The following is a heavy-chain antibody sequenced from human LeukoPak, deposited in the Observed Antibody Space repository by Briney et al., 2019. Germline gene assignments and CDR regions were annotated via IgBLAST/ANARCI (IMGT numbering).Heavy chain of an antibody. CDR2: ISGSGGST. J-gene: IGHJ4*02. CDR3: AHGAMYQLDY. CDR1: GFTFSSYG. Sequence: GGSLRLSCAASGFTFSSYGMSWVRQAPGKGLEWVSAISGSGGSTYYADSVKGRFTISRDNSKNTLFLQMNSLRAEDTAVYYCAHGAMYQLDYWGQGTLVIVSS. D-gene: IGHD2-2*01. V-gene: IGHV3-23*01.